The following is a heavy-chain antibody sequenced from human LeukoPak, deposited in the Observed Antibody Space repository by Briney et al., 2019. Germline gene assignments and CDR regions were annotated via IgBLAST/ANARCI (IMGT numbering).Heavy chain of an antibody. CDR2: IYHSGST. CDR1: GGPITSGGYY. D-gene: IGHD6-13*01. V-gene: IGHV4-31*03. CDR3: ALTGEQQLVRVGWFDP. J-gene: IGHJ5*02. Sequence: SETLSLTCTVSGGPITSGGYYWSWIRQHPGQGLEWIGYIYHSGSTYYNPSLKSRVFISIDTSKSQFSLKLSSVTAADTAVYYCALTGEQQLVRVGWFDPWGQGTLVTVSS.